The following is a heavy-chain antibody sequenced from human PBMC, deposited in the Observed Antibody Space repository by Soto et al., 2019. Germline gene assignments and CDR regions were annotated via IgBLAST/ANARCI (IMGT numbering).Heavy chain of an antibody. D-gene: IGHD1-7*01. CDR1: GFTFSTYA. V-gene: IGHV3-23*01. Sequence: EVQLLESGGTLVQPGGSLTLSCAASGFTFSTYAMAWVRQAPGKGLEWVSGVSASGLNTDYADPVKGRFYISRDNSKNTVSLHMNSLRAEDTALYYCAKGRPRRNSGYFFDYWGQGTAVTVSS. CDR2: VSASGLNT. CDR3: AKGRPRRNSGYFFDY. J-gene: IGHJ4*02.